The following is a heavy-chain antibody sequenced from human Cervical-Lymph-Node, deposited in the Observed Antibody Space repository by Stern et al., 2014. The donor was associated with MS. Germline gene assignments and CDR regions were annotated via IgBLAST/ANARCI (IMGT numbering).Heavy chain of an antibody. V-gene: IGHV4-4*02. CDR1: GGSISNSNW. CDR3: AKVNSAYSWFDY. CDR2: IYHSGTT. D-gene: IGHD4-11*01. Sequence: QVQLQESGPGLVKPSGTLSLTCAVSGGSISNSNWWGWVRQTPGMGLEWIGEIYHSGTTNLSPSLKSRVTMSVDKSKNQFSLELKSVTAADTAVYYCAKVNSAYSWFDYWGQGTLVTVSS. J-gene: IGHJ5*01.